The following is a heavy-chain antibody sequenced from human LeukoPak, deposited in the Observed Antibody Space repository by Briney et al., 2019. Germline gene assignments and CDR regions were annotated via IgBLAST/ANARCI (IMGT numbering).Heavy chain of an antibody. D-gene: IGHD2-15*01. CDR3: ARLYCSGGSCFEEGYFDY. Sequence: PGASVKVSCKASGYTFTSYGISWVRQAPGQGLEWMGWISAYNGNTNYAQKLQGRVTMTTDTSTSTAYMELRSLRSDDTAVYYCARLYCSGGSCFEEGYFDYWGQGTLVTVSS. V-gene: IGHV1-18*01. CDR1: GYTFTSYG. J-gene: IGHJ4*02. CDR2: ISAYNGNT.